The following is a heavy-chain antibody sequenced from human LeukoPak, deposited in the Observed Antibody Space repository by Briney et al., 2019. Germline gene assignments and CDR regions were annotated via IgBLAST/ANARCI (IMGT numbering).Heavy chain of an antibody. J-gene: IGHJ5*02. CDR1: GGSINSYY. CDR3: ARARSGIAGFDP. CDR2: IYHSGST. V-gene: IGHV4-38-2*02. Sequence: SETLSLTCTVSGGSINSYYWGWIRQPPGKGLEWIGSIYHSGSTYYNPSLKSRVTISVDTSKNQFSLKLSSVTAADTAVYYCARARSGIAGFDPWGQGTLVTVSS. D-gene: IGHD6-13*01.